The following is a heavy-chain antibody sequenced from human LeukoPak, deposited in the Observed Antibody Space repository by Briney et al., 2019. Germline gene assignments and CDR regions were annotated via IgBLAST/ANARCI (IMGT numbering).Heavy chain of an antibody. CDR2: VYYNGST. CDR3: ARVKKVDTSLDY. CDR1: GGSTSSNTFY. D-gene: IGHD5-18*01. Sequence: PSETLSLTCTVSGGSTSSNTFYWGWIRQPPGKGLEWIGAVYYNGSTYYSSSLKSRVTISVDTSKNQFSLKLNSVTAADTAVYFCARVKKVDTSLDYWGQGTLVTVSS. J-gene: IGHJ4*02. V-gene: IGHV4-39*01.